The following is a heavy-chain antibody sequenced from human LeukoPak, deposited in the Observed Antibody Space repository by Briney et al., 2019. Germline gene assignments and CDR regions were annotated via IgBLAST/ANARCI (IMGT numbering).Heavy chain of an antibody. CDR1: GFTFSSYA. J-gene: IGHJ4*02. Sequence: QPGGSLRLSCAASGFTFSSYAMTWVRQAPGKGLEWVSAISGSGGITYYADSVKSRFTISRDNSKSTLYLQTNSLRAEGTALYYCAKDRIGSGTYYYFDYWGQGTLFTVSS. CDR3: AKDRIGSGTYYYFDY. CDR2: ISGSGGIT. V-gene: IGHV3-23*01. D-gene: IGHD3-10*01.